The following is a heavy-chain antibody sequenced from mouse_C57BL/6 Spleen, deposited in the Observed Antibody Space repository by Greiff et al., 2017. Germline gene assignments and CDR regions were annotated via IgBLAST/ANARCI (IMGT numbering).Heavy chain of an antibody. D-gene: IGHD2-12*01. CDR3: ARSYTFDV. CDR2: INPGSGGT. J-gene: IGHJ1*03. CDR1: GYAFTNYL. V-gene: IGHV1-54*01. Sequence: VQLQQSGAELVRPGTSVKVSCKASGYAFTNYLIEWVKQRPGQGLEWIGVINPGSGGTNYNEKFKGKATLTADKSSSTAYMQLSSLTSEDSAVYFCARSYTFDVWGTGTTVTVSS.